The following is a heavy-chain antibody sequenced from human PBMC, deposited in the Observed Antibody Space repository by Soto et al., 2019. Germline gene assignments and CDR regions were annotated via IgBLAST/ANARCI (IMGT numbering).Heavy chain of an antibody. D-gene: IGHD3-22*01. Sequence: SETLSLTCTVSGGSISSYYWSWIRQPPGKGLEWIGYIYYSGSTNYNPSLKSRVTISVDTSKNQFSLKLSSVTAADTAVYYCARNYYDSSGSGFDNWLDPWGQGTLVPVYS. CDR2: IYYSGST. CDR3: ARNYYDSSGSGFDNWLDP. V-gene: IGHV4-59*01. J-gene: IGHJ5*02. CDR1: GGSISSYY.